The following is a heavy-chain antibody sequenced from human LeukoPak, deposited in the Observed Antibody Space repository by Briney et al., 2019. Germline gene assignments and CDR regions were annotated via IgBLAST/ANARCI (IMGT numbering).Heavy chain of an antibody. CDR1: GFTFTSSA. CDR2: IVVGSGNT. J-gene: IGHJ4*02. CDR3: AARGYGDVAFDY. D-gene: IGHD4-17*01. V-gene: IGHV1-58*02. Sequence: SEKVSCKASGFTFTSSAMQWVRQARGQRLEWIGWIVVGSGNTNYAQKFQERVTITRDMSTSTAYMELSSLRSEDTAVYYCAARGYGDVAFDYWGQGTLVTVSS.